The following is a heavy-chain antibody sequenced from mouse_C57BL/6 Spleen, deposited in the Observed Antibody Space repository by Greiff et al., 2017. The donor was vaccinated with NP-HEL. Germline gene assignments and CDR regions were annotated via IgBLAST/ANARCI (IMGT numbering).Heavy chain of an antibody. J-gene: IGHJ2*01. Sequence: EVQLVESGGGLVKPGGSLKLSCAASGFTFSSYAMSWVRQTPEKRLEWVATISDGGSYTYYPDNVKGRFTISRDNAKNNLYLQMSHLKSEDTAMYYCARYYYGSSYPYYFDYWGQGTTLTVSS. CDR2: ISDGGSYT. CDR1: GFTFSSYA. V-gene: IGHV5-4*01. D-gene: IGHD1-1*01. CDR3: ARYYYGSSYPYYFDY.